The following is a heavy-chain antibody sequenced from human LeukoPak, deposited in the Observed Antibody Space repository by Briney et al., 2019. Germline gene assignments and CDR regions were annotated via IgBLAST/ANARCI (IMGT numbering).Heavy chain of an antibody. V-gene: IGHV3-11*01. J-gene: IGHJ4*02. CDR2: ISSSGSTI. Sequence: SGGSLRLSCAASGFTFSDYYMSWIRQAPGKGLEWVLYISSSGSTIYYADSVKGRFTISRNNAKNSLYLQMNSLRAEDTAVYYCARDQAIAAAGFDYWGQGTLVTVSS. CDR3: ARDQAIAAAGFDY. CDR1: GFTFSDYY. D-gene: IGHD6-13*01.